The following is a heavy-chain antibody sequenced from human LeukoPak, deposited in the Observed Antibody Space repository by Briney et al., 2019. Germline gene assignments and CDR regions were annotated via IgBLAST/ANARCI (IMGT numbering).Heavy chain of an antibody. CDR2: INPNSGGT. D-gene: IGHD3-22*01. Sequence: GASVKVSRKASGYTFTGYYMHWVRQAPGQGLEWMGWINPNSGGTNYAQKFQGRVTMTRDTSISTAYMELSRLRSDDTAVYYCARGLYYYDSSGYYGYWGQGTLVTVSS. CDR1: GYTFTGYY. CDR3: ARGLYYYDSSGYYGY. J-gene: IGHJ4*02. V-gene: IGHV1-2*02.